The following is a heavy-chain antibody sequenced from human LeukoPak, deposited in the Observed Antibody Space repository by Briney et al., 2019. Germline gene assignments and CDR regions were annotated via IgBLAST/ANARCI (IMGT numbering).Heavy chain of an antibody. V-gene: IGHV3-64*02. J-gene: IGHJ4*02. Sequence: GGSLRLSCVASGFSFRNYAIHWVRQAPGKGLEYVSVINTDGRITYYADSVKGRFTISRDNSKNTVYLQMGSLRGEDMAVYYCTRDGGSFCDFDYWGQGTLVTVSS. CDR2: INTDGRIT. CDR3: TRDGGSFCDFDY. D-gene: IGHD1-26*01. CDR1: GFSFRNYA.